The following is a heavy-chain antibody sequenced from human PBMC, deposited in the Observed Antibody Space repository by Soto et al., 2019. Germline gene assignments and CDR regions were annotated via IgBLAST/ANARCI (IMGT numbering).Heavy chain of an antibody. CDR1: GGTFSTFG. Sequence: QVQLVQSGAEVKKTGCSVKVSCKTSGGTFSTFGISWVRQAPGHGLEWMGGIIPFFGKAEYSQKFEDRITITADESTNTVYMDLRSLTSEDTAIYYCARTAPMDAGDKYYYDFWGQGALVTVSS. J-gene: IGHJ4*02. CDR3: ARTAPMDAGDKYYYDF. D-gene: IGHD3-16*01. V-gene: IGHV1-69*19. CDR2: IIPFFGKA.